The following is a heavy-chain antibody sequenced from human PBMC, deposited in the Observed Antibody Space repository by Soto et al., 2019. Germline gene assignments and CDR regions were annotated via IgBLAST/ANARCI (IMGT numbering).Heavy chain of an antibody. CDR1: GFTFSSYS. CDR2: ISSSSSTI. V-gene: IGHV3-48*01. Sequence: GGSLRLSCAASGFTFSSYSMKWVRQAPGKGLEWVSYISSSSSTIYYADSVKGRFTISRDNAKNSLYLQMNSLRAEDTVVYYCARTLPYIVVDAFDIWGQGTMVTVSS. CDR3: ARTLPYIVVDAFDI. D-gene: IGHD5-12*01. J-gene: IGHJ3*02.